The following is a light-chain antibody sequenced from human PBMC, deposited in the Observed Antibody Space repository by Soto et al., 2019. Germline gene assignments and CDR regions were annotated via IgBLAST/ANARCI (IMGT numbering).Light chain of an antibody. CDR3: QAWDRSTDVV. Sequence: SYELTQPPSLSVSPGQTASITCSGDKLGDKYPCWYQQKPGQSPVLVIYQGSNRPSGIRERFSGSNSGNTATLTISGTQAMDEADYYCQAWDRSTDVVFGGGTKLTVL. CDR1: KLGDKY. V-gene: IGLV3-1*01. J-gene: IGLJ2*01. CDR2: QGS.